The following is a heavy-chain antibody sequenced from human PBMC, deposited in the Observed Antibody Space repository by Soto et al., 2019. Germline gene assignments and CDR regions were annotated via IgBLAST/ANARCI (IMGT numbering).Heavy chain of an antibody. J-gene: IGHJ5*02. Sequence: SETLSLTCAVSGGSISSGGYSWSWIRQPPGKGLEWIGFISYSGTTSYSPSLKSRLAISLDTSKNQFSLSLSSVTAADTAVYYCARGRGYSYGLDPWGQGTLVTVS. CDR2: ISYSGTT. CDR3: ARGRGYSYGLDP. V-gene: IGHV4-30-2*05. CDR1: GGSISSGGYS. D-gene: IGHD5-18*01.